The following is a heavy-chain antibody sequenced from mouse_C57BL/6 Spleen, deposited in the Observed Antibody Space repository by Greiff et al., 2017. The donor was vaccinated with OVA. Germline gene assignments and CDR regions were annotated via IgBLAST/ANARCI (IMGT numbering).Heavy chain of an antibody. CDR3: TRVGGNYADYYAMDY. Sequence: QVQLKQSGAELVRPGASVTLSCKASGYTFTDYEMHWVKQTPVHGLEWIGAIDPETGGTAYNQKFKGKAILTADKSSSTAYMELRSLTSEDSAVYYCTRVGGNYADYYAMDYWGQGTSVTVSS. J-gene: IGHJ4*01. D-gene: IGHD2-1*01. V-gene: IGHV1-15*01. CDR2: IDPETGGT. CDR1: GYTFTDYE.